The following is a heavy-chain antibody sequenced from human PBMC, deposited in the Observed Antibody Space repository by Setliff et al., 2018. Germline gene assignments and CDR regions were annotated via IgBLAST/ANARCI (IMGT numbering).Heavy chain of an antibody. J-gene: IGHJ4*01. V-gene: IGHV3-23*01. CDR2: INNGGVSA. CDR3: ATSTITTYYFDC. Sequence: PGESLKISCVTSGFAFTSYDMTWVRQAPGKGLEWVASINNGGVSADYTDSVKGRFTISRDNSRNTLYLQMKSLRAEDTAIYYCATSTITTYYFDCWGHGTLVTVSS. CDR1: GFAFTSYD. D-gene: IGHD4-4*01.